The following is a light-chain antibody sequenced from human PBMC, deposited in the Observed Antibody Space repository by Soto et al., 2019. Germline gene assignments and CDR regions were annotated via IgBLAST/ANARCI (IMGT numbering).Light chain of an antibody. CDR1: QSVHSD. Sequence: EIVMTQSSVTLSVSPGEGATLSCRASQSVHSDLAWYQQKPGQAPRLLIYDASTRATGIPARFSGSGSGTEFTLTISSLQSEDFAVYYCQQYTNWPPLTFGGGTKVEI. CDR3: QQYTNWPPLT. V-gene: IGKV3-15*01. CDR2: DAS. J-gene: IGKJ4*01.